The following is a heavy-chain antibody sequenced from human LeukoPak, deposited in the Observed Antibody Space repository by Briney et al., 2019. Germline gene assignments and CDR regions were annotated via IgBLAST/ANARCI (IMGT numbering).Heavy chain of an antibody. V-gene: IGHV1-69*06. CDR2: IIPIFGTA. D-gene: IGHD6-13*01. Sequence: SVKVSCKASGGTFSSYAISWVRQAPGQGLEWMGRIIPIFGTANYAQKFQGRVTITADKSTSTAYMELSSLRSEDTAVYYCARGGEAAALIGTGEGEAQNLDYWGQGTLVTVSS. CDR3: ARGGEAAALIGTGEGEAQNLDY. J-gene: IGHJ4*02. CDR1: GGTFSSYA.